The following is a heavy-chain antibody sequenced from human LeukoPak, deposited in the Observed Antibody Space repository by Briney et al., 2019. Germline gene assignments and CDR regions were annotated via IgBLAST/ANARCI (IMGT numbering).Heavy chain of an antibody. CDR3: ARGYVLVWFGELLRGSTYFDY. V-gene: IGHV4-59*12. J-gene: IGHJ4*02. CDR2: IYYSGST. Sequence: PSETLSLTCTVSGGSISSYYWSWIRQPPGKGLEWIGYIYYSGSTNYNPSLKSRVTISVDTSKNQFSLKLNSVTAADTAVYYCARGYVLVWFGELLRGSTYFDYWGQGTLVTVSS. D-gene: IGHD3-10*01. CDR1: GGSISSYY.